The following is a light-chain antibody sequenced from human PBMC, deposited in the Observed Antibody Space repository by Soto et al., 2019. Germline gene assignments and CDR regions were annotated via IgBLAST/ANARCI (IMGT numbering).Light chain of an antibody. CDR1: QSFRGL. Sequence: EVVLTQSPVTLSLSPGERATLSCRASQSFRGLLAWYQQKPGQAPRLLIYDAYNRATGIPPRFSGSGSGTDFTLTISSLEPEDSAVYYCQQRHMWPITFGQGTRWIS. V-gene: IGKV3-11*01. J-gene: IGKJ1*01. CDR2: DAY. CDR3: QQRHMWPIT.